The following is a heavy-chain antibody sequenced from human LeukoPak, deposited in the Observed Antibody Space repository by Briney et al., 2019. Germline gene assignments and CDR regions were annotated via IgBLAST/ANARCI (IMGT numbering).Heavy chain of an antibody. D-gene: IGHD6-6*01. CDR2: IIPIFGTA. V-gene: IGHV1-69*13. CDR1: GGTFSSYA. CDR3: ARDFIAARRPGLGPFDY. Sequence: SVKVSCKASGGTFSSYAISWVRQAPGQGLEWMGGIIPIFGTANYAQKFQGRVTITADESTSTAYMELSSLRSEDTAVYYCARDFIAARRPGLGPFDYWGQGTLVTVSS. J-gene: IGHJ4*02.